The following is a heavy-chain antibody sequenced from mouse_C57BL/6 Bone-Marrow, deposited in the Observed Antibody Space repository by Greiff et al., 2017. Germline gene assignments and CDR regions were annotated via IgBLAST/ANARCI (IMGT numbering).Heavy chain of an antibody. Sequence: VQLQQSGPELVKPGASVKISCKASGYAFSSSWMKWVKQRPGKGLEWIGRIYPGDGDTNYNGKFKGKATLTADKSSSTAYMQLSSLTSEDSAVYFCARNGYYIDYWGQGTTLTVSS. CDR3: ARNGYYIDY. CDR1: GYAFSSSW. CDR2: IYPGDGDT. D-gene: IGHD2-2*01. J-gene: IGHJ2*01. V-gene: IGHV1-82*01.